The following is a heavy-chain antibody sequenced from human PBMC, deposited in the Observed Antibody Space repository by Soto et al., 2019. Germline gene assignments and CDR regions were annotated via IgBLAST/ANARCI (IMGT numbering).Heavy chain of an antibody. J-gene: IGHJ4*02. Sequence: EVQLVESGGGLVQPGGSLRLSCAGSGFTVGSNYMSWVRQAPGKGPEWVSVVYSGGTTYYADSVKGRFTISRDNSKNRLYLQMNSLRDEDTAVYYCARVSDYAWGSLDYWGQGTLVTVSS. D-gene: IGHD3-16*01. V-gene: IGHV3-66*01. CDR2: VYSGGTT. CDR1: GFTVGSNY. CDR3: ARVSDYAWGSLDY.